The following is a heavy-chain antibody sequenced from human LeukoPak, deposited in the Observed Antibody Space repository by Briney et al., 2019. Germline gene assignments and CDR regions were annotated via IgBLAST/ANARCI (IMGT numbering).Heavy chain of an antibody. CDR2: IIPIFGTA. CDR3: LWFGEKRHSYNWFDP. J-gene: IGHJ5*02. CDR1: GGTFSSYA. Sequence: GASVKVSCKASGGTFSSYAISWVRQAPGQGLEWLGGIIPIFGTANYAQKFQGRVTITADESTSTAYMELSSLRSEDTAVYYCLWFGEKRHSYNWFDPWGQGTLVTVSS. D-gene: IGHD3-10*01. V-gene: IGHV1-69*01.